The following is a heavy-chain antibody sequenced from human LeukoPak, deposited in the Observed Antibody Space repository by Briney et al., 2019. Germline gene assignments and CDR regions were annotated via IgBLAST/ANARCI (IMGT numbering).Heavy chain of an antibody. D-gene: IGHD4-17*01. CDR1: GGTFSNYG. Sequence: SVKVSCKASGGTFSNYGISWVRQAPGQGLEWMGGIIPIFGTANYAQKFQGRVTIAADESSSTAYMELSSLKSEDTAVYYCARAAVTKDYYYYGMDVWGQGTTVTVSS. V-gene: IGHV1-69*13. J-gene: IGHJ6*02. CDR3: ARAAVTKDYYYYGMDV. CDR2: IIPIFGTA.